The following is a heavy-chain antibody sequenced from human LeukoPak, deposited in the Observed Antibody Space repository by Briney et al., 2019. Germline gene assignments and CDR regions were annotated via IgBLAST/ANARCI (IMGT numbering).Heavy chain of an antibody. Sequence: ASVRVSCKASGYTFTGYYMHWVRQAPGQGLEWMGWINPNSGGTNYAQKFQGRVTMTRDTSISTAYMGLSRLRSDDTAVYYCARDRAAAGDLNWFDPWGQGTLVTVSS. CDR3: ARDRAAAGDLNWFDP. D-gene: IGHD6-13*01. CDR2: INPNSGGT. J-gene: IGHJ5*02. V-gene: IGHV1-2*02. CDR1: GYTFTGYY.